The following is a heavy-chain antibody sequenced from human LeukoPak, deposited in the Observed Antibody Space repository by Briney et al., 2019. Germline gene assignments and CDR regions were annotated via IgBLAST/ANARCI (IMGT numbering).Heavy chain of an antibody. CDR2: ISGSGGST. V-gene: IGHV3-23*01. CDR1: GFTLSSHT. Sequence: GGSLRLSCVASGFTLSSHTMNWVRQAPGKGLEWVSAISGSGGSTYYADSVKGRFTISRDNSKNALYLQMNSLRAEDTAVYYCAKSSGTNYYYYGMDVWGQGTTVTVSS. CDR3: AKSSGTNYYYYGMDV. J-gene: IGHJ6*02.